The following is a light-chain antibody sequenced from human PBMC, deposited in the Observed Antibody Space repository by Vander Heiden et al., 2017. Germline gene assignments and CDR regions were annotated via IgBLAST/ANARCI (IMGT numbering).Light chain of an antibody. CDR2: RNN. CDR3: AAWDDSLSALV. J-gene: IGLJ3*02. CDR1: SSNIGSNY. Sequence: QSVLTQPPSASGTPGQRVTISCSGSSSNIGSNYVYWYQQPPGTAPNLLIYRNNQRPSGVPDRFSGSKSGTSASLAISGLRSEDEADYYCAAWDDSLSALVFGGGTKLTVL. V-gene: IGLV1-47*01.